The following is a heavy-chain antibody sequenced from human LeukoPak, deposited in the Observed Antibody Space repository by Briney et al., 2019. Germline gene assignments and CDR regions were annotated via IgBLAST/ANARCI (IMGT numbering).Heavy chain of an antibody. CDR3: AKGAGYSYGWDY. CDR2: IWYDGSNK. Sequence: GGSLRLSCAASGFTFSTYGIHWVRQAPGKGLEWAAVIWYDGSNKYYADSVKGRFTISRDNSKNTLYLQMNSLRAEDTAVYYCAKGAGYSYGWDYWGQGTLVTVSS. D-gene: IGHD5-18*01. CDR1: GFTFSTYG. J-gene: IGHJ4*02. V-gene: IGHV3-33*06.